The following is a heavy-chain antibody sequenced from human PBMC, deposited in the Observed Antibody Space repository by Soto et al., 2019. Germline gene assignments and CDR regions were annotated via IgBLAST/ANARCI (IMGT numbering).Heavy chain of an antibody. CDR2: IYYIGST. J-gene: IGHJ5*02. Sequence: QVQLQESGPGRVKASETLSLTCTVSGGSMSNYYWSWIRQPPGKGLECIGYIYYIGSTNYNPSLKSRVTMPVDTSRNQLSLTLASVTAADTAVYYCARGYSPALGAPWARVNWFDPWGPGTLVTVSS. V-gene: IGHV4-59*01. CDR3: ARGYSPALGAPWARVNWFDP. CDR1: GGSMSNYY. D-gene: IGHD1-26*01.